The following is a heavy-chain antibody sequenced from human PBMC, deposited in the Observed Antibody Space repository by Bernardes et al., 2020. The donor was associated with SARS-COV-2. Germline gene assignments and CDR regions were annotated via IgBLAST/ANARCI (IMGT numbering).Heavy chain of an antibody. CDR1: GFTFSSYD. CDR3: ARADYGGSFYYYYGMDV. V-gene: IGHV3-13*01. D-gene: IGHD2-15*01. J-gene: IGHJ6*02. CDR2: IGTAGDT. Sequence: GSLRLSCAASGFTFSSYDMHWVRQATGKGLEWVSAIGTAGDTYYPGSVKGRFTISRENAKNSLYLQMNSLRAGDTAVYYCARADYGGSFYYYYGMDVWGQGTTVTVSS.